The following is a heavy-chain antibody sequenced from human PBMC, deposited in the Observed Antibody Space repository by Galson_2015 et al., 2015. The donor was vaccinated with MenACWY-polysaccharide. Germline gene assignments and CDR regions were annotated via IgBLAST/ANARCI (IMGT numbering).Heavy chain of an antibody. V-gene: IGHV3-21*01. CDR1: GFTFSTYN. CDR2: ITNRGSYI. CDR3: ARENTPDH. J-gene: IGHJ4*02. Sequence: SLRLSCAASGFTFSTYNMNWVRQAPGKGLEWVSSITNRGSYIYYADSVKGRFTISRDNARNSLYLQMNSLRAEDTAVYNCARENTPDHWGRGTLVTVSS. D-gene: IGHD2/OR15-2a*01.